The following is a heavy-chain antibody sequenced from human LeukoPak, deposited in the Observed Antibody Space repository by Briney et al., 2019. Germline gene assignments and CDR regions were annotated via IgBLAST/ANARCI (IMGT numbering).Heavy chain of an antibody. D-gene: IGHD4-11*01. V-gene: IGHV1-18*01. J-gene: IGHJ4*02. CDR3: ARGRGIYMTTTTYYFDY. CDR2: ISAYNGNT. Sequence: GASVKVSCKASGYTFTTYGISWVRQAPGQGVEWMAWISAYNGNTNYAQNLQGRVTMTTDTSTSTAYMELRSLRSDDTAVYYCARGRGIYMTTTTYYFDYWGQGTLVTVSS. CDR1: GYTFTTYG.